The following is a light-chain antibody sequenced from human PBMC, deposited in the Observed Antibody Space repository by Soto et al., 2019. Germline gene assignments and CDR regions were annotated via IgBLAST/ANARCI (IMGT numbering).Light chain of an antibody. Sequence: SYELTQPPSVSVSPGQPASITCSGDKLGDKYTFWYQQKPGQSPVLVIYQDYKRPSGIPERFSGSNSGNTATLTISRTQALDEADYYCQAWDSNTVVFGGGTKLTVL. CDR1: KLGDKY. CDR2: QDY. J-gene: IGLJ3*02. CDR3: QAWDSNTVV. V-gene: IGLV3-1*01.